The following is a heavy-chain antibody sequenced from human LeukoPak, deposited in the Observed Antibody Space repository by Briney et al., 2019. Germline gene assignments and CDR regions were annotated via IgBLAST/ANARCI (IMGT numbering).Heavy chain of an antibody. V-gene: IGHV3-30*03. D-gene: IGHD6-6*01. J-gene: IGHJ6*02. CDR3: ARDRRVNYYYGMDV. Sequence: GGSLRLSCAASGFTFSSYGMHWVRQAPGKGLEGMAVISYDGRNKYYADSVKGRFTISRDNSKNTLYLQMNSLRADDTAVYYCARDRRVNYYYGMDVWGQGSTVTVSS. CDR2: ISYDGRNK. CDR1: GFTFSSYG.